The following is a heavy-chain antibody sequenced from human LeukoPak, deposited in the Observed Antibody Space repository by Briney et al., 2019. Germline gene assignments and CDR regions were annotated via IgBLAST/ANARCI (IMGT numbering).Heavy chain of an antibody. J-gene: IGHJ5*02. V-gene: IGHV3-73*01. Sequence: GGSLRLSCAASGFAFRGSFIHWVRQASGKGLEWVGRIKTKANNYATAYAASVQGRFTISRDDSRTTAYLQMNSLKTEDTAVYYCIRNSNGLYWFDPWGQGTLVTVSS. CDR3: IRNSNGLYWFDP. CDR1: GFAFRGSF. D-gene: IGHD2-8*01. CDR2: IKTKANNYAT.